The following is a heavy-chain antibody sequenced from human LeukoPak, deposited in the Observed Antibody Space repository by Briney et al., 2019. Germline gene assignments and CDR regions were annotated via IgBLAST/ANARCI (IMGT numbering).Heavy chain of an antibody. CDR2: INPNSGGT. CDR3: VRDIVPPHYYGSGTYGGAPDY. J-gene: IGHJ4*02. Sequence: ASVKVSCKASGYTFTGYYMHWVRQAPGQGLEWMGCINPNSGGTNYALKFQGRVTMTRDTSISTAYMELSRLRSDDTAVYYCVRDIVPPHYYGSGTYGGAPDYWGQGTLVTVSS. V-gene: IGHV1-2*02. D-gene: IGHD3-10*01. CDR1: GYTFTGYY.